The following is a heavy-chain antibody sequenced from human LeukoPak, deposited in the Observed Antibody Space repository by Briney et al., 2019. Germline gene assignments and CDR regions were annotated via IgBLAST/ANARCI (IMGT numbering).Heavy chain of an antibody. Sequence: GGSLRLSCAASGFTFTTYWMHWVRQAPGKGLVWVSHINSDGSITSYADSVEGRSTISRDNAKNTLYLQMNSLRAEDTAVYYCARDAVDTANAVWGQGTTVTVSS. CDR3: ARDAVDTANAV. CDR2: INSDGSIT. D-gene: IGHD5-18*01. CDR1: GFTFTTYW. J-gene: IGHJ6*02. V-gene: IGHV3-74*01.